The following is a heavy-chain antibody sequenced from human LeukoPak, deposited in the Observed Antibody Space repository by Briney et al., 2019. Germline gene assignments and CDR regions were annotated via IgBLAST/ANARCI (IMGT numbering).Heavy chain of an antibody. V-gene: IGHV3-33*08. CDR1: GFTFSSYS. J-gene: IGHJ6*02. Sequence: PGGSLRLSCAASGFTFSSYSMNWVRQAPGKGLEWVAVIWYDGSNKYYADSVKGRFTISRDNSKNTLYLQMNSLRAEDTAVYYCARVDYDGDFPRYYYYYGMDVWGQGTTVTVSS. CDR3: ARVDYDGDFPRYYYYYGMDV. CDR2: IWYDGSNK. D-gene: IGHD4-17*01.